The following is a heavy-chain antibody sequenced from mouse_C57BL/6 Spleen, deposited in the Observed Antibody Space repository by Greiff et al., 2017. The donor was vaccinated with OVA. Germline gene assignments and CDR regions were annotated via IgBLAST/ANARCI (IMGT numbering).Heavy chain of an antibody. CDR2: INPGSGGT. Sequence: QVQLQQSGAELVRPGTSVKVSCKASGYAFTNYLIEWVKQRPGQGLEWIGVINPGSGGTNYNEKFKGKATLTADKSSSTAYMQLSSLTSEDSAVYFCARGGNWDFDYWGQGTTLTVSS. V-gene: IGHV1-54*01. D-gene: IGHD4-1*01. CDR3: ARGGNWDFDY. CDR1: GYAFTNYL. J-gene: IGHJ2*01.